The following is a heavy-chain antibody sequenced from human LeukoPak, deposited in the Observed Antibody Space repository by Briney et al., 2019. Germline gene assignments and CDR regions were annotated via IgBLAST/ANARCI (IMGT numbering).Heavy chain of an antibody. CDR3: ARVGQWLAVDY. D-gene: IGHD6-19*01. CDR1: GFTFSDYY. J-gene: IGHJ4*02. Sequence: GGSLRLSCAASGFTFSDYYMSWIRQAPGKGLGWVSYISSSGSTTYYADSVKGRFTISRDNAKNSLYLQMNSLRAEDTAVYYCARVGQWLAVDYWGQGTLVTVSS. CDR2: ISSSGSTT. V-gene: IGHV3-11*01.